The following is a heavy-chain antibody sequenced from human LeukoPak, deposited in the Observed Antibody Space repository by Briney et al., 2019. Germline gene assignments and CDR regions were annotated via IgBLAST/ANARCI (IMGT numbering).Heavy chain of an antibody. CDR2: IYYSGST. Sequence: NPSETLSLTCTVSRGSISSYYWSWIRQPPGKGLEWIGYIYYSGSTNYNPSLKSRVTISVDTSKNQFSLKLSSVTAADTAVYYCARDQCSGGSCYAYWGQGTLVTVSS. J-gene: IGHJ4*02. CDR3: ARDQCSGGSCYAY. CDR1: RGSISSYY. V-gene: IGHV4-59*01. D-gene: IGHD2-15*01.